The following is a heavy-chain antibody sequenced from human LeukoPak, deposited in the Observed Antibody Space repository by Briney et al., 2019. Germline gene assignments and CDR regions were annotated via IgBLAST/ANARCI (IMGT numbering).Heavy chain of an antibody. V-gene: IGHV1-69*05. Sequence: SVKVSCKASGGTFSSYAISWVRQAPGQGLEWMGRIIPISGTANYAQKFQGRVTITTDESTSTAYMELSSLRSEDTAVYYCANLHPGYCSGGSCYSFDWFDPWGQGTLVTVSS. CDR2: IIPISGTA. CDR3: ANLHPGYCSGGSCYSFDWFDP. D-gene: IGHD2-15*01. J-gene: IGHJ5*02. CDR1: GGTFSSYA.